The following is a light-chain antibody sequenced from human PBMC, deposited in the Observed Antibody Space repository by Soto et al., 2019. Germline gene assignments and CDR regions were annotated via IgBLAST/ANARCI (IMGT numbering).Light chain of an antibody. J-gene: IGLJ1*01. Sequence: QSVLTQPASVSGSPAQSITLSCTGTSSDLAIYNYVSWYQQQPGKAPKLMIYQVPNRPSGVSNRFSGSRSGNTSALTISGLQAEDEADYYCSSYTDSSNYVFGTGTKVTVL. V-gene: IGLV2-14*01. CDR3: SSYTDSSNYV. CDR1: SSDLAIYNY. CDR2: QVP.